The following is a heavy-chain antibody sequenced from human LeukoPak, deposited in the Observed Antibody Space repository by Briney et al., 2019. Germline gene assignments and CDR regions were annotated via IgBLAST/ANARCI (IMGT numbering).Heavy chain of an antibody. V-gene: IGHV3-23*01. J-gene: IGHJ6*02. CDR1: GFTFNTYA. CDR2: ISGSGGTT. Sequence: GASLRLSCAASGFTFNTYAMSWVRQAPGKGLEWVSAISGSGGTTYYADSVKGRFTISRDSSKNTLYLQMNSLRADDTAVYYCAKANWGGDYYFDYGLDVWGQGTTVTVSS. D-gene: IGHD7-27*01. CDR3: AKANWGGDYYFDYGLDV.